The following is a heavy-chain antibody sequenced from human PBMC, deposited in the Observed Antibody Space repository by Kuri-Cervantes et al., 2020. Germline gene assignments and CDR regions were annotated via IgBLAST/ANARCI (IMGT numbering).Heavy chain of an antibody. V-gene: IGHV3-9*01. J-gene: IGHJ6*02. D-gene: IGHD6-13*01. CDR3: AKDMSSSPYYYGMDV. Sequence: SLKISCAASGFTFDDYAMHWVRQAPGKGLEWVSGISWNSGSIGYADSVKGRFTISRDNAKNSLYLQMNSLRAEDTALYYCAKDMSSSPYYYGMDVWGQGTTVTVSS. CDR1: GFTFDDYA. CDR2: ISWNSGSI.